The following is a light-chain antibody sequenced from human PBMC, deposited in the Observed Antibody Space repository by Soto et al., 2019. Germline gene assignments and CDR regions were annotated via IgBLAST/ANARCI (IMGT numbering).Light chain of an antibody. CDR3: QQYGRSPDLFT. J-gene: IGKJ3*01. CDR2: GAS. V-gene: IGKV3-20*01. Sequence: EIVLTQSPGTLSLSLGERATVSCRASQSVGSNYLAWYQRKPGQAPRLLIYGASSRATGIPDRFSGSGSGTDFTLTISRLEPEDFSVYYCQQYGRSPDLFTFGPGTKVDIK. CDR1: QSVGSNY.